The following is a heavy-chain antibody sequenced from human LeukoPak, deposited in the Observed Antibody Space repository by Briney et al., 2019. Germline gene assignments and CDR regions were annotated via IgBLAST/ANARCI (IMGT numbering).Heavy chain of an antibody. CDR2: INPNSGGT. D-gene: IGHD7-27*01. CDR1: GYTLTELS. V-gene: IGHV1-2*02. J-gene: IGHJ4*02. Sequence: GASVKVSCKVSGYTLTELSMHWVRQAPGQGLEWMGWINPNSGGTTYAQKFQGRVTMTRDTSISTAYMELSRLTSDDTAVYYCTRGRSGWGSGDYWGQGTLVTVSS. CDR3: TRGRSGWGSGDY.